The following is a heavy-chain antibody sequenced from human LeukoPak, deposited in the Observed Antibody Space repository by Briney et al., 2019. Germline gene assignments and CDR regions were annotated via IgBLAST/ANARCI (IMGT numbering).Heavy chain of an antibody. CDR2: ISGSADST. Sequence: PGGSLRLSCAASGFTFSSYAMSWVRQAPGKGLEWVSGISGSADSTYYADSVKGRLTISRDNSKKTLYLQMNSLRADDTAVYYCANRNIAAAVHGLFWGQGTLVTVSS. V-gene: IGHV3-23*01. CDR3: ANRNIAAAVHGLF. D-gene: IGHD6-13*01. CDR1: GFTFSSYA. J-gene: IGHJ4*02.